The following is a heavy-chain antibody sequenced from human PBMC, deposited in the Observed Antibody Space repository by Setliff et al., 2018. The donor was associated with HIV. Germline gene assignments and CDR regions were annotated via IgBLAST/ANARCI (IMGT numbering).Heavy chain of an antibody. V-gene: IGHV4-59*11. Sequence: PSETLSLTCTVSGDLINNHNWNWIRQSPEKGLEWLGNIHYSGTSNYNSSLKSRIVISLDTSKKQFSLHFYSVTAADTAVYYCARWGDGYNSYDSWGQGTLVTVSS. CDR2: IHYSGTS. D-gene: IGHD5-12*01. J-gene: IGHJ4*02. CDR3: ARWGDGYNSYDS. CDR1: GDLINNHN.